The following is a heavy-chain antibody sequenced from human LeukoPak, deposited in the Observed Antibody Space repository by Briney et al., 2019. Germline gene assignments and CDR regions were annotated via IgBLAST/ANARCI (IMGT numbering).Heavy chain of an antibody. V-gene: IGHV4-59*01. Sequence: SSETLSLTCTVSGGSISSYYWSWIRQPPGKGLEWIGYIYYSGSTNCNPSLKSRVTISVDTSKNQFSLKLSSVTAADTAVYYCARVSIVVDDAFDIWGQGTMVTVSS. CDR3: ARVSIVVDDAFDI. J-gene: IGHJ3*02. CDR2: IYYSGST. CDR1: GGSISSYY. D-gene: IGHD3-22*01.